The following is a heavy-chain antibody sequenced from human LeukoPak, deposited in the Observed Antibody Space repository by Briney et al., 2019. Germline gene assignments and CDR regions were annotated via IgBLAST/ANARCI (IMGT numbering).Heavy chain of an antibody. CDR2: IYYSGST. J-gene: IGHJ4*02. CDR1: GGSISSSSYY. V-gene: IGHV4-39*01. Sequence: SKTLSLTCTVSGGSISSSSYYWGWIRQPPGKGLEWIGSIYYSGSTYYNPSLKSRVTISVDTSKNQFSLKLSSVTAADTAVYYCARRILIGYQFYYFDYWGQGTLVTVSS. D-gene: IGHD2-2*01. CDR3: ARRILIGYQFYYFDY.